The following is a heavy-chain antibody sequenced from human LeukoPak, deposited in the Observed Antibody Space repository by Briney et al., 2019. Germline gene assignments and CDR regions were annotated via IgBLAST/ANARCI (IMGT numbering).Heavy chain of an antibody. CDR1: GFTFDDYS. CDR2: ITWDGTST. CDR3: AKEAGWQQCHFYLDY. Sequence: GGSLRLSCAASGFTFDDYSMHWVRQAPGKGLEWVSFITWDGTSTYYADSVKGRFTVSRDNSKNSLYLQMDSLRIGDTAFYYCAKEAGWQQCHFYLDYWGLGTLVSVSS. V-gene: IGHV3-43*01. D-gene: IGHD5-24*01. J-gene: IGHJ4*01.